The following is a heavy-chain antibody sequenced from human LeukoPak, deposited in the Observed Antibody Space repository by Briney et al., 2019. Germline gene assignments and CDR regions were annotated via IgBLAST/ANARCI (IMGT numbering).Heavy chain of an antibody. Sequence: SETLSLTCTVSGASVSSSSYHWMWIRQPPGKGLEWIGYIHYSGSTNYNPSVKSRVTISVDTSKNQFSLRLSSVTAADTAVYYCARLEGYYGSGSTNWFDPWGQGTLVTVSS. J-gene: IGHJ5*02. CDR2: IHYSGST. CDR1: GASVSSSSYH. CDR3: ARLEGYYGSGSTNWFDP. V-gene: IGHV4-61*01. D-gene: IGHD3-10*01.